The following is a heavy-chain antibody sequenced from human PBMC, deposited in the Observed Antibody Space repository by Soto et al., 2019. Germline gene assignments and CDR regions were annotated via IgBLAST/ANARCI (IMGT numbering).Heavy chain of an antibody. Sequence: EVELVESGGGFVQAGGSLIVSCGVSGFTSSDHYMYWVRQAPGKGLVWVGRTANKRSRYTTEYAASVKGRFIIARDDSKSAFYLQTISLLIEDAEVYYCARAGFLQGLDVWGQGTMVTVS. CDR3: ARAGFLQGLDV. J-gene: IGHJ6*01. CDR1: GFTSSDHY. D-gene: IGHD3-3*01. CDR2: TANKRSRYTT. V-gene: IGHV3-72*01.